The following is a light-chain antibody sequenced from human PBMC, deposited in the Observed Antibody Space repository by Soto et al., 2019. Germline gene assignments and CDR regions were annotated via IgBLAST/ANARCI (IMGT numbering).Light chain of an antibody. CDR2: GAS. CDR3: QQYNNWPPGIT. V-gene: IGKV3-15*01. Sequence: EIGIAQSPASVSVSAGERATISCRASQSVSSNLAWYQQKPGQAPRLLIYGASTRATGIPARFSGSGSGTEFTLTISSLQSEDFAVYYCQQYNNWPPGITFGQGTRLEI. CDR1: QSVSSN. J-gene: IGKJ5*01.